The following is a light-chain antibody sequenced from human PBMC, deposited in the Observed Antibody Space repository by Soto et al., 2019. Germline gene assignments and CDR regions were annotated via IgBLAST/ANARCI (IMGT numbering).Light chain of an antibody. J-gene: IGKJ1*01. CDR1: QFVNNNY. CDR2: SAS. V-gene: IGKV3-20*01. CDR3: QQFNNWPRT. Sequence: EIVLTQSPGTLSLSPGERATLSCRASQFVNNNYLAWYQQRPGQAPRPLIYSASRRVAGIPDRFSGSGSGTDFTLTISRLEPEDFAVYYCQQFNNWPRTFGQGTKVEIK.